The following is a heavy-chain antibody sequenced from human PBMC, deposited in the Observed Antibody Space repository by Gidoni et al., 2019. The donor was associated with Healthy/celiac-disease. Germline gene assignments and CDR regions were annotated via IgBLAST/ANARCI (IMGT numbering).Heavy chain of an antibody. CDR3: ARARITMVRGVMGPPNRFDY. D-gene: IGHD3-10*01. CDR1: GFTFSSYW. CDR2: IKQDGSEK. J-gene: IGHJ4*02. V-gene: IGHV3-7*01. Sequence: EVQLVESGGGLVQPGGSLRLSCAASGFTFSSYWMSWVRQAPGKGLEWVANIKQDGSEKYYGDSVKGRFTISRDNAKNSLYLQMNSLRAEDTAVYYCARARITMVRGVMGPPNRFDYWGQGTLVTVSS.